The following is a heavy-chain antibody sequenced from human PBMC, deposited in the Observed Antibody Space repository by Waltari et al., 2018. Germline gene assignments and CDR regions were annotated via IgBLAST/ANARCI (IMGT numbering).Heavy chain of an antibody. Sequence: EVQLLESGGGLVKPGGSLRLSCAASGFTFTNYAMSWVRQATGKGLEWVSVIYSGEDTYYADSVKGRFTISRDNSKNTLYLQMNSLRAEDTAVYFCAKEKRISYYDSSGQFDYWGQGTLVTVSS. CDR1: GFTFTNYA. CDR2: IYSGEDT. CDR3: AKEKRISYYDSSGQFDY. J-gene: IGHJ4*02. V-gene: IGHV3-23*03. D-gene: IGHD3-22*01.